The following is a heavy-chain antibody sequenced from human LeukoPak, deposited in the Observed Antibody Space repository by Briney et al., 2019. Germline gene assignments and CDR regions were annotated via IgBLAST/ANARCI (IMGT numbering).Heavy chain of an antibody. CDR1: EFIFSNYE. D-gene: IGHD2-2*02. J-gene: IGHJ6*04. Sequence: GGSLRLSCAVSEFIFSNYEMNWVRQAPGKGLEWISYINPSGSTMYYADSVRGRFTVSRDNTRNSLYLQMNSLRADDMGTYYCARGDCTSTSCDNFGHLSYQYAMDVWGKGTTVTVSS. CDR3: ARGDCTSTSCDNFGHLSYQYAMDV. CDR2: INPSGSTM. V-gene: IGHV3-48*03.